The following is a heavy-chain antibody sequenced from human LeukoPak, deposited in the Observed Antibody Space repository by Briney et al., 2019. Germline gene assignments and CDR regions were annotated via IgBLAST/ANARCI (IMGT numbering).Heavy chain of an antibody. V-gene: IGHV1-18*01. D-gene: IGHD6-19*01. Sequence: GASVRLSCKASGYLFINYGISWLRQAPGQGLECMGWISPYSGNTDYAQKLQGRVTMTTDTSTTTAYMELRSLRFDDTAVYYCARTSGVSVAGSPYYFDFWGQGTLISVSS. J-gene: IGHJ4*02. CDR1: GYLFINYG. CDR2: ISPYSGNT. CDR3: ARTSGVSVAGSPYYFDF.